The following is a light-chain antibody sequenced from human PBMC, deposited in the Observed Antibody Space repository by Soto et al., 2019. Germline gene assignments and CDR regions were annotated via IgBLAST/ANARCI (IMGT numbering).Light chain of an antibody. CDR1: QSVSSN. J-gene: IGKJ5*01. CDR2: DAS. Sequence: EIVMTQSAFTLSVSSGERATLSCGASQSVSSNLAWYQQKPGQAPRLLIYDASNRATGIPARFSGSGSGTDFTLTISSLEPEDFAVYYCQQYGSSPPITFGQGTRLEIK. V-gene: IGKV3-11*01. CDR3: QQYGSSPPIT.